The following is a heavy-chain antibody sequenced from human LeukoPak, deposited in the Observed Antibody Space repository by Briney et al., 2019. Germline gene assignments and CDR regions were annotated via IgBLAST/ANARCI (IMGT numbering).Heavy chain of an antibody. CDR3: ARTLLLWFGELWDCYFDD. J-gene: IGHJ4*02. Sequence: SETLSLTCTVSGGSVSSGSYYWSWIRQPPGKGLEWIGYVYYSGSTNYNPSLKSRVTISVDTSKNQFSLKLSSVTAADTAVYYCARTLLLWFGELWDCYFDDWGQGTLVTVSS. D-gene: IGHD3-10*01. CDR1: GGSVSSGSYY. V-gene: IGHV4-61*01. CDR2: VYYSGST.